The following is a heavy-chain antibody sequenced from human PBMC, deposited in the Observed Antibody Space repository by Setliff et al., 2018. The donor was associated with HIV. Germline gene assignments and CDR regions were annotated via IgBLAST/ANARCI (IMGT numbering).Heavy chain of an antibody. D-gene: IGHD1-26*01. CDR3: VRHDPPNSGRFYFDL. V-gene: IGHV4-39*01. J-gene: IGHJ4*01. Sequence: SETLSLTCSVFGGSISTYSYYWGWVRQPPGMGLEWIGSIYHTANTHYSPSLETRVAIFVDTSKNQFSLRLSSVTAADSAMYYCVRHDPPNSGRFYFDLWGRGTLVTVTS. CDR2: IYHTANT. CDR1: GGSISTYSYY.